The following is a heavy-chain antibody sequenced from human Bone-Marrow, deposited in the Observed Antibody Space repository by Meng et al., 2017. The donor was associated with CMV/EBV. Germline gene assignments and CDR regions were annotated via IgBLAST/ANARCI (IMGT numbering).Heavy chain of an antibody. J-gene: IGHJ6*02. CDR2: INSDGSRT. V-gene: IGHV3-74*01. Sequence: GGSLRLSCAASGFTFSSHWMHWVRQAPGKGLVWVSRINSDGSRTSYADSVKGRFTISRDNAKNTLYLQMNSLRAEDTAVYYCARGGYDYYGMDVWGQGTTVTVSS. CDR1: GFTFSSHW. CDR3: ARGGYDYYGMDV.